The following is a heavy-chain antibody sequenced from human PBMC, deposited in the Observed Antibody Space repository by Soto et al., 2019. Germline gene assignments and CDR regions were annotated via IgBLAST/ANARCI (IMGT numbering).Heavy chain of an antibody. CDR1: GFTFSSYA. V-gene: IGHV3-30-3*01. J-gene: IGHJ6*02. D-gene: IGHD1-7*01. CDR3: ASDRGELLYYYGMDV. CDR2: ISYDGSNK. Sequence: QVQLVESGGGVVQPGRSLRLSCAASGFTFSSYAMHWVRQAPGKGLEWVAVISYDGSNKYYADSVKGRFTISRDNSKNTLYLQMNSLRAEDTAVYYCASDRGELLYYYGMDVWGQGTTVTVSS.